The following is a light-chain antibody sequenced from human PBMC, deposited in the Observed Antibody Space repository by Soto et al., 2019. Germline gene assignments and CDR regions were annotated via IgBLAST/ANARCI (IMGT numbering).Light chain of an antibody. J-gene: IGKJ1*01. CDR1: QSVGNW. CDR2: DVS. Sequence: DIQMTQSPATLSASLGERVTITCRASQSVGNWLAWYQHKPGKAPKLLIYDVSSLESGLPSRFSGSGSGTEFILTISSLQPDDFATYYCQQYDSYSWTFGQGTKVDIK. CDR3: QQYDSYSWT. V-gene: IGKV1-5*01.